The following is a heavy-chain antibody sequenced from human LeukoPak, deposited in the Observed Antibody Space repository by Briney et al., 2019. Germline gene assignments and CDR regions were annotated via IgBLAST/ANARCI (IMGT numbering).Heavy chain of an antibody. CDR1: GGSISSYY. V-gene: IGHV4-59*01. Sequence: SETLSLTCTVSGGSISSYYWSWIRQPPGKGLEWIGYIYYSGSTNYNSSLKSRVTISVDTSKNQFSLKLSSVTAADTAVYYCARGRDYMDVWGKGTTVTVSS. CDR3: ARGRDYMDV. CDR2: IYYSGST. J-gene: IGHJ6*03.